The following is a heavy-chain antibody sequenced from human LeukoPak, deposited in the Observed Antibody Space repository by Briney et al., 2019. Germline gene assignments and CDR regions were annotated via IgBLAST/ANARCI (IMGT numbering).Heavy chain of an antibody. V-gene: IGHV4-4*07. CDR1: GGSISSYV. CDR3: ARGGYERAFDI. Sequence: SETLSLTCTASGGSISSYVWSWIRQPAGKGLEWIGRIYTSGSINYSPSLKSRVTMSVDTSKNQFSLKLSSVTAADTAVYYCARGGYERAFDIWGQGTVLTVSS. J-gene: IGHJ3*02. CDR2: IYTSGSI. D-gene: IGHD3-3*01.